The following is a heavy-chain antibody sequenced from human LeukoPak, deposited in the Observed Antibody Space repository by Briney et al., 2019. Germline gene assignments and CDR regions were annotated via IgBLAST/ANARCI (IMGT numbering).Heavy chain of an antibody. V-gene: IGHV4-4*07. J-gene: IGHJ3*02. Sequence: KSSGTLSLTCTVSGGSINNYYWSWIRQPAGKGLEWIGRIYTRGSTNYNPSLKSRVTMSVDTSKNQFSLKLSSVTAADTAVYYCARGRYCSADICSGGDAFDIWGQGTMVSVSS. D-gene: IGHD2-15*01. CDR2: IYTRGST. CDR3: ARGRYCSADICSGGDAFDI. CDR1: GGSINNYY.